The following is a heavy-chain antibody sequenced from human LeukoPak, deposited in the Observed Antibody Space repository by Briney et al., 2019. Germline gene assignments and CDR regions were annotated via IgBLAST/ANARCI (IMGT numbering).Heavy chain of an antibody. D-gene: IGHD3-10*01. J-gene: IGHJ4*02. CDR3: ARRGLGGHYYGSGSYFPDY. V-gene: IGHV5-51*01. Sequence: GESLKISCKGSGYSFTSYWIGWVRQMPGKGLEWMGIIYPGDSDTRYSPSFQGQVTISADKSISTAYLQWSSLKASHTAMYYCARRGLGGHYYGSGSYFPDYWGQGTLVTVSS. CDR2: IYPGDSDT. CDR1: GYSFTSYW.